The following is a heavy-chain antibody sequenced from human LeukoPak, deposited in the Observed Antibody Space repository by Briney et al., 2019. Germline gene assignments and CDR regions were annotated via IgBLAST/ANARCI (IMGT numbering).Heavy chain of an antibody. CDR3: ARARRGVKPHYYYYYYMDV. Sequence: PGGSLRLSCAASGFTFYDYGMTWVRQAPGKGLEWVSFISGRSNYIYYADSVKGRFTISRDNAKNSLYLQMNSLRAEDTAVYYCARARRGVKPHYYYYYYMDVWGKGTTVTVSS. CDR2: ISGRSNYI. J-gene: IGHJ6*03. CDR1: GFTFYDYG. V-gene: IGHV3-21*01. D-gene: IGHD1-14*01.